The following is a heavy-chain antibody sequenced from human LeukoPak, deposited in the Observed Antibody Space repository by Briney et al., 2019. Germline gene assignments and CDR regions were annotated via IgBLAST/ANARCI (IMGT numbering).Heavy chain of an antibody. V-gene: IGHV3-7*01. CDR3: ARGYYYDRSGYYPDY. Sequence: GGSLRLSCAASGFTFSSYWMSWVRQAPGKGLEWVANIKQDGSEKYYVDSVRGRFTLSRDTAKKSLYLQMTSLRAEDTAVYYCARGYYYDRSGYYPDYWGQGSLVRVSS. D-gene: IGHD3-22*01. J-gene: IGHJ4*02. CDR1: GFTFSSYW. CDR2: IKQDGSEK.